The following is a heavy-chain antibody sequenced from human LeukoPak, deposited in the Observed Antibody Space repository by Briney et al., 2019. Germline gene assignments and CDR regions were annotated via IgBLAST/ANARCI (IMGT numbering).Heavy chain of an antibody. CDR2: INPSGGST. V-gene: IGHV1-46*01. CDR1: GYILTSYN. D-gene: IGHD1-1*01. Sequence: GASVKVSCKASGYILTSYNMHWVRQAPGQGLEWVGIINPSGGSTNYAQKFQGRVTMTRGTSTSTVSMDLSSLRSEDTAVYYCARAIQPTSAFDYWGQGTLVTVSS. J-gene: IGHJ4*02. CDR3: ARAIQPTSAFDY.